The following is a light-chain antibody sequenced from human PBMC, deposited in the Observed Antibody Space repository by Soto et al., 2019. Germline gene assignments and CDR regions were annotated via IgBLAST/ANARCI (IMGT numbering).Light chain of an antibody. J-gene: IGLJ1*01. V-gene: IGLV2-14*03. CDR1: TSDIGGYNF. Sequence: QSALTQPASVSASPGQSITISCTGTTSDIGGYNFVSWYQQHPGKAPKLMIYDVSYRPSGVSNRFSGSKSGNTASLTISGLQPEDEADYYCSSYTPTVSLYVFGTGTKVTVL. CDR2: DVS. CDR3: SSYTPTVSLYV.